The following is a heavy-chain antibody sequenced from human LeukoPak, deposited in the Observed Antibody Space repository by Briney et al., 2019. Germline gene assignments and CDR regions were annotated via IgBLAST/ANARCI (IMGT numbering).Heavy chain of an antibody. V-gene: IGHV4-39*01. J-gene: IGHJ3*02. CDR3: ARHQQQLWYGAFDI. D-gene: IGHD6-13*01. CDR2: IYYSWST. Sequence: SETLSLTCTVSGGSISSSSYYWGWIRQPPGKGLEWIGSIYYSWSTYYNPSLKSRVTISVDTSKNQFSLKLSSVTAADTAVYYCARHQQQLWYGAFDIWGQGTMVTVSS. CDR1: GGSISSSSYY.